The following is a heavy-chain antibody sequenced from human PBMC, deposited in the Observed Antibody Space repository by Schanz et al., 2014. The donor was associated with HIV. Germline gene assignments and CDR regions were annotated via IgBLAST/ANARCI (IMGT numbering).Heavy chain of an antibody. V-gene: IGHV3-13*01. D-gene: IGHD2-2*01. CDR2: VGPTGDT. CDR3: ARYSADSLEM. Sequence: EVQLLESGGGLVKPGGSLRLSCVASGFNFFTYDMHWVRQGAGKGLEWISGVGPTGDTYYSGSVKGQFTISRENAKNSVYLQMNGLRAGDTAVYFCARYSADSLEMWGQGTMVTVSS. J-gene: IGHJ3*02. CDR1: GFNFFTYD.